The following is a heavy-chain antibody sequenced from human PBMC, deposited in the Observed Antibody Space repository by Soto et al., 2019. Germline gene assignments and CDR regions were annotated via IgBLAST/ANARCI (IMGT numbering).Heavy chain of an antibody. CDR3: ARGPVTTVVPSWFDP. CDR2: IYHSGST. V-gene: IGHV4-30-2*01. CDR1: GGSISSGGYS. D-gene: IGHD4-17*01. J-gene: IGHJ5*02. Sequence: PSETLSLTCAVSGGSISSGGYSWSWIRQPPGKGLEWIGYIYHSGSTYHNPSLKSRVTISVDRSKNQFSLKLSSVTAADTAVYYCARGPVTTVVPSWFDPWGQGTLVTVSS.